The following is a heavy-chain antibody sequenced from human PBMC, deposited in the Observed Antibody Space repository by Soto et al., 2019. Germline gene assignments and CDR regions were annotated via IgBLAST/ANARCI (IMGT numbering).Heavy chain of an antibody. J-gene: IGHJ4*02. D-gene: IGHD3-22*01. CDR2: IYYSGST. CDR3: ARVPAYYYDSSDPEGLYYFDY. V-gene: IGHV4-61*01. Sequence: PSETLSLTCTVSGGSVSSGSYYWSWIRQPPGKGLEWIGYIYYSGSTNYNPSLKSRVTISVDTSKNQFSLKLSSVTAADTAVYYCARVPAYYYDSSDPEGLYYFDYWGQGTLVTVSS. CDR1: GGSVSSGSYY.